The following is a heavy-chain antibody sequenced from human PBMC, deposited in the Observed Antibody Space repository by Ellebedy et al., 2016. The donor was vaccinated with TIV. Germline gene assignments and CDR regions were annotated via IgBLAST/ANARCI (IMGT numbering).Heavy chain of an antibody. V-gene: IGHV3-66*04. CDR1: GFNVRSSY. D-gene: IGHD3-10*01. CDR3: ARLLYYFGSGTYSNEYYFDS. CDR2: IYSGGNT. Sequence: GGSLRLSCAASGFNVRSSYMSWVRQAPGKGLEWVSVIYSGGNTYYADSVRGRFTISRDNSKNTRYLQMNSLRVEDTAVYYCARLLYYFGSGTYSNEYYFDSWGQGTLVTVSS. J-gene: IGHJ4*02.